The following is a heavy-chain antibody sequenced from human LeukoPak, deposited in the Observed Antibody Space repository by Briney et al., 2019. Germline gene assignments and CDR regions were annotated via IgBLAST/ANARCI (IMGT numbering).Heavy chain of an antibody. V-gene: IGHV3-74*03. CDR2: INHDGSST. Sequence: GGSLRLSCAASGFTFSSYWMHWVRQAPGKGLVWASRINHDGSSTTYADSVKGRFTICRDNAKNTLYLQMNSLRVVDTAVYYCARDQGSGKLDYWGQGTLVTVSS. J-gene: IGHJ4*02. CDR3: ARDQGSGKLDY. CDR1: GFTFSSYW. D-gene: IGHD1-26*01.